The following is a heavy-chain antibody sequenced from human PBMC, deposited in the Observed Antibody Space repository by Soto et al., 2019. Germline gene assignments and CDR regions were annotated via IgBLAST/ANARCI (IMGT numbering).Heavy chain of an antibody. Sequence: PSQTLSLTCAISGDSVSSNTAAWNWIRQSPSRGLEWLGRTYYRSKWYNDYAVSVKSRITINPDTSKNQFSLQLNSVTPEDTAVYYCARNHYYYDSSGYWVPDYYYYDVMDVWGQGTTDTGSS. CDR3: ARNHYYYDSSGYWVPDYYYYDVMDV. CDR1: GDSVSSNTAA. J-gene: IGHJ6*02. V-gene: IGHV6-1*01. CDR2: TYYRSKWYN. D-gene: IGHD3-22*01.